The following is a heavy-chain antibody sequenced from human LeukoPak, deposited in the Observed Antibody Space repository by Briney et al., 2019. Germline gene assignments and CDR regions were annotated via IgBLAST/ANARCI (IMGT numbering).Heavy chain of an antibody. CDR2: IKEDGSEK. V-gene: IGHV3-7*05. CDR3: ARLNWKPPYYYYGMDV. CDR1: GLTFRNYW. J-gene: IGHJ6*02. D-gene: IGHD1-20*01. Sequence: PGGSLRLSCAASGLTFRNYWMSWVRQAPGKGLEWVANIKEDGSEKYYVDSVKGRFIISRDNAKNSLYLQMNSLRAEDTGVYYCARLNWKPPYYYYGMDVWGQGTTVTASS.